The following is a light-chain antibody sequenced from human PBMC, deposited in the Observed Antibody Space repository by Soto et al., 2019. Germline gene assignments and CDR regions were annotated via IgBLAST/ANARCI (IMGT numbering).Light chain of an antibody. V-gene: IGKV3-20*01. J-gene: IGKJ1*01. CDR2: GAS. CDR1: QSMSGT. Sequence: EIVMTQSPATLSVSPVGRATRSCMASQSMSGTLSWYQQKPGQAPRLLISGASSRATGTPDRFSGSGSGTDFTLTISRLEPEDFAVYYCQQYDSSPRTFGQGPKVDIK. CDR3: QQYDSSPRT.